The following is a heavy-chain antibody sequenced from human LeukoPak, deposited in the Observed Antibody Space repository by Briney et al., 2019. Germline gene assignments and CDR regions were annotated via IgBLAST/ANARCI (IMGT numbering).Heavy chain of an antibody. CDR2: ISSSRRYT. D-gene: IGHD4-23*01. CDR1: GFTFSDHY. J-gene: IGHJ4*02. Sequence: PGGSLRLSCAASGFTFSDHYMSWIRQAPGKGLEWVSYISSSRRYTNYADSVKGRFTISRDNAKNSLYLQMNSLRAEDTAVYYCARARYGGDYWGQGTLVTVSS. CDR3: ARARYGGDY. V-gene: IGHV3-11*06.